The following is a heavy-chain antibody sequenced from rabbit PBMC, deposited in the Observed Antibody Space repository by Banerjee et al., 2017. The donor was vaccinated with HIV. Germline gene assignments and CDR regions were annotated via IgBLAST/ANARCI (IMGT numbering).Heavy chain of an antibody. CDR1: GFDFSSSYY. CDR3: ARDYAGYIGYGYYFNL. J-gene: IGHJ4*01. V-gene: IGHV1S43*01. Sequence: QEQLEESGGDLVKPGASLTLTCTASGFDFSSSYYMCWVRQAPGKRPEWIACIYAGSSGSTYYASWAKGRFTISRSTSLSTVDLKMTSLTAADTATYFCARDYAGYIGYGYYFNLWGPGTLVTVS. D-gene: IGHD7-1*01. CDR2: IYAGSSGST.